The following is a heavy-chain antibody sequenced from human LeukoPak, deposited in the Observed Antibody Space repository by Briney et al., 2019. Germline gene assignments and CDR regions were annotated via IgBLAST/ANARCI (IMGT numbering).Heavy chain of an antibody. Sequence: PGGSLRLSCAASGFTFSSYAMHWVRQAPGRGLEWVSLITWDGGSTYYTDSVKGRFTISRDSSRNSLSLQMSSLRVEDTALYYCAKEAGTRPHLPYYFDSWGQGTLVTVSS. D-gene: IGHD1/OR15-1a*01. CDR2: ITWDGGST. V-gene: IGHV3-43D*03. CDR1: GFTFSSYA. CDR3: AKEAGTRPHLPYYFDS. J-gene: IGHJ4*02.